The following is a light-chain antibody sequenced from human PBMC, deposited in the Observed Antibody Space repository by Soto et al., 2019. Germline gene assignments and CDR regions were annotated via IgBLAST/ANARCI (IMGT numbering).Light chain of an antibody. CDR3: QQYGSSPRT. Sequence: EIVLTQFPDTLSLSPGERATLSCRASQSVSSSSLAWYQQKRGQAPRLLIHGASSRATGIQDRFSGSGSGTDFTLTIRRLEPEDFAVYYCQQYGSSPRTFGQGTKVDIK. J-gene: IGKJ1*01. CDR2: GAS. CDR1: QSVSSSS. V-gene: IGKV3-20*01.